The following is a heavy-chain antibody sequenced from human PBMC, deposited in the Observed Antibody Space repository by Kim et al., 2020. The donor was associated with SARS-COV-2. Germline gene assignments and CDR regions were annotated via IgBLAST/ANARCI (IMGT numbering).Heavy chain of an antibody. CDR3: ARTSAHSYGSGPFDY. V-gene: IGHV1-46*01. CDR1: GYTFTSYY. CDR2: INPSGGST. Sequence: ASVKVSCKASGYTFTSYYMHWVRQAPGQGLEWMGIINPSGGSTSYAQKFQGRVTMTRDTSTSTVYMELSSLRSEDTAVYYCARTSAHSYGSGPFDYWGQGTLVTVSS. D-gene: IGHD3-10*01. J-gene: IGHJ4*02.